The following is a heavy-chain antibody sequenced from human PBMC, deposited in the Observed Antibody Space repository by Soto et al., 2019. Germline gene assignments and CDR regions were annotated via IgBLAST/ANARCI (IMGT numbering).Heavy chain of an antibody. CDR2: ISSSGSTI. D-gene: IGHD5-12*01. Sequence: GSLRLSCAASGFTFSSYEMNWVRQAPGKGLEWVSYISSSGSTIYYADSVKGRFTISRDNAKNSLYLQMNSLRAEDTAVYYCARDRDGYNTGEFDYWGQGTLVTVSS. J-gene: IGHJ4*02. V-gene: IGHV3-48*03. CDR1: GFTFSSYE. CDR3: ARDRDGYNTGEFDY.